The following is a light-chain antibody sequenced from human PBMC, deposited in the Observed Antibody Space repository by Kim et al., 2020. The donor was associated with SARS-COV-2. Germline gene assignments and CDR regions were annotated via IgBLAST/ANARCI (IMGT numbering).Light chain of an antibody. CDR2: GAS. V-gene: IGKV3D-15*01. CDR1: QSVSSN. CDR3: QQYNIWPLT. Sequence: SGPPGERATRSCRASQSVSSNLAWYQQKPGQAPRLLIYGASTRATGIPTRFSGSESGTEFTLTISSLQSEDFAVYYCQQYNIWPLTFGGGTKVEI. J-gene: IGKJ4*01.